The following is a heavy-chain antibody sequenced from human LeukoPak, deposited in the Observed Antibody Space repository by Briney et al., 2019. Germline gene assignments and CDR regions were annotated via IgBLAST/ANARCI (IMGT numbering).Heavy chain of an antibody. Sequence: QPGGSLRLSCGASGFTFGTYWMHWVRQAPGKGLVWVSGINSDGGTTTYADSVKGRFTISRDNAKNSLYLQMNSLRAEDTAVYYCARGRVGYSSGWYDYWGQGTLVTVSS. J-gene: IGHJ4*02. CDR3: ARGRVGYSSGWYDY. D-gene: IGHD6-19*01. CDR2: INSDGGTT. V-gene: IGHV3-74*01. CDR1: GFTFGTYW.